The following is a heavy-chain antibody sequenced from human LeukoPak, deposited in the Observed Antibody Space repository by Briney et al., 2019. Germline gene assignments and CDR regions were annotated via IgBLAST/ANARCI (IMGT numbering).Heavy chain of an antibody. CDR2: ISAYNGNT. V-gene: IGHV1-18*01. J-gene: IGHJ5*02. Sequence: ASVKVSCKASGYTFTSYGISWVRQAPGQGLEWMGWISAYNGNTNYAQKLQGRVTMTTDTSTSTAYMELRSLTADDTAVHYCVRAHHPGGWFDPWGQGTLVTVSS. CDR1: GYTFTSYG. D-gene: IGHD3-10*01. CDR3: VRAHHPGGWFDP.